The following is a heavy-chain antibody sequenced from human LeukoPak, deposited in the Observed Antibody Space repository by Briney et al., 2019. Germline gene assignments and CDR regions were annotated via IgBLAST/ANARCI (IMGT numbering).Heavy chain of an antibody. V-gene: IGHV3-53*01. CDR3: VREAVRGDTATVKGAVGY. J-gene: IGHJ4*02. CDR1: GFTFGDYA. CDR2: IYNGGST. Sequence: GGSLRLSCTASGFTFGDYAMSWVRQAPGKGLEWVSLIYNGGSTYYADSVKGRFTISTDNSKTTLYLQMNSLRAEDTAVYYCVREAVRGDTATVKGAVGYWGQGTLVTVSS. D-gene: IGHD5-18*01.